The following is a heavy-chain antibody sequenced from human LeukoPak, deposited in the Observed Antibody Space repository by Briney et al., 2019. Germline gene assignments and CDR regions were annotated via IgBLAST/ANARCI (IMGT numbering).Heavy chain of an antibody. CDR3: ARDRTGVVVAATRAANDY. Sequence: SETLSLTCTVSGGSISSYYWSWIRQPPGKGLEWIGYIYYSGSTNYNPSLKSRVTISVDTSKNQFSLKLSSVTAADTAVYYCARDRTGVVVAATRAANDYWGQGTLVTVSS. D-gene: IGHD2-15*01. CDR1: GGSISSYY. CDR2: IYYSGST. V-gene: IGHV4-59*01. J-gene: IGHJ4*02.